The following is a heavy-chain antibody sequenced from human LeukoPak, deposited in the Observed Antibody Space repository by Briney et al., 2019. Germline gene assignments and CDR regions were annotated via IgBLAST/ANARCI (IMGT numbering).Heavy chain of an antibody. CDR1: GFTFSDYY. J-gene: IGHJ4*02. D-gene: IGHD5-24*01. CDR2: ISGSDSST. Sequence: GGSLRLSCAASGFTFSDYYMSWIRQAPGKGLEWVSTISGSDSSTHYADSVKGRFTISRDNSKNTLYLQMNSLRADDTAVYYCAKSGYNRFDYWGQGTLVTVSS. CDR3: AKSGYNRFDY. V-gene: IGHV3-23*01.